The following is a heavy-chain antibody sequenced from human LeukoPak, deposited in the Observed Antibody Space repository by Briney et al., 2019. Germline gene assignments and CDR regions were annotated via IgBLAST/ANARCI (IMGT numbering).Heavy chain of an antibody. J-gene: IGHJ4*02. V-gene: IGHV1-69*05. CDR2: IIPIFGTA. CDR3: ATTYDSSGYYPPYRYFDY. Sequence: ASVKVSCKASGGTFISYAISWVRQAPGQGLEWMGGIIPIFGTANYAQKFQGRVTITTDESTSTAYMELSSLRSEDTAVYYCATTYDSSGYYPPYRYFDYWGQGTLVTVSS. CDR1: GGTFISYA. D-gene: IGHD3-22*01.